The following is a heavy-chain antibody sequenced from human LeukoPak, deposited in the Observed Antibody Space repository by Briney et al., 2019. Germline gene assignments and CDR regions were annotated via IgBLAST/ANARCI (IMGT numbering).Heavy chain of an antibody. CDR1: GFAFSFYA. CDR3: ARDIATAGHFAFDY. V-gene: IGHV3-21*01. Sequence: NPGGSLRLSCAASGFAFSFYAMSWLRQPPGKGLEWVSSISTSSSYIHYADSVKGRFTISRDNAKNSLFLQMNSLRAEDTAVYYCARDIATAGHFAFDYWGQGTLVTVSS. D-gene: IGHD6-13*01. CDR2: ISTSSSYI. J-gene: IGHJ4*02.